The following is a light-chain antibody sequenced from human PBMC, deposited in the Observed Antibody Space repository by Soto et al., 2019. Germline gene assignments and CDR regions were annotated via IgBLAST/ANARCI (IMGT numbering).Light chain of an antibody. Sequence: QSVLPQPASVSGSPGPSLPISFTVTSSELGGYIYVSWYQHYPGKAPKLIIYEVNNRPSGVSGRFSGSKSDTTAYLTISGLQAEDEADYYCSSYSDSDTKVFGTGTKVNVL. CDR1: SSELGGYIY. CDR3: SSYSDSDTKV. CDR2: EVN. J-gene: IGLJ1*01. V-gene: IGLV2-14*01.